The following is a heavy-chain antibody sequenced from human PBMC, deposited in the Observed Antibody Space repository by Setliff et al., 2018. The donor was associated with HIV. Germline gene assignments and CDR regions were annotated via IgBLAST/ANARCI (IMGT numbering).Heavy chain of an antibody. CDR3: ASTSLPCSGGSCSLFYYYYYMDV. J-gene: IGHJ6*03. D-gene: IGHD2-15*01. CDR1: GFTFSSYA. Sequence: GGSLRLSCAASGFTFSSYAMHWVRQAPGKGLEWVATISYDGSNRYYAESVKGRFTISRDNSKNTLYLQMNSLRAEDSAVYYCASTSLPCSGGSCSLFYYYYYMDVWGKGTTVTVSS. CDR2: ISYDGSNR. V-gene: IGHV3-30*04.